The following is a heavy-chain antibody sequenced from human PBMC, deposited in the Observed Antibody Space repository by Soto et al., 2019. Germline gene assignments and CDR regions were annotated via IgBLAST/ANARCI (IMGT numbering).Heavy chain of an antibody. J-gene: IGHJ2*01. V-gene: IGHV3-66*01. D-gene: IGHD5-18*01. CDR2: IYSGGST. CDR1: GFTVNSNY. Sequence: EEQLVESGGGLVQPGGSLRLSCAASGFTVNSNYMSWVRQAPGKGLEWVSVIYSGGSTYYEDSVRGRFTISRDNSENTLNLQMNSLRAEDTAVYYCARGIQLWNWYFDLWGRGTLVTVSS. CDR3: ARGIQLWNWYFDL.